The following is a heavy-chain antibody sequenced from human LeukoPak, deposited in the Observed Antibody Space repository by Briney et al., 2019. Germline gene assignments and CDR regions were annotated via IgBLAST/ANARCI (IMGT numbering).Heavy chain of an antibody. J-gene: IGHJ4*02. D-gene: IGHD5-18*01. CDR3: ARRGFGYSYGRPVYYFDY. CDR1: GYTFTGYY. CDR2: INPNSGGT. V-gene: IGHV1-2*02. Sequence: ASVKVSCKASGYTFTGYYMHWVRQAPGQGLEWMGWINPNSGGTNYAQKFQGRVTMTRDTSISTAYMELSRLRSDDTAVYYCARRGFGYSYGRPVYYFDYWGQGTLVTVSS.